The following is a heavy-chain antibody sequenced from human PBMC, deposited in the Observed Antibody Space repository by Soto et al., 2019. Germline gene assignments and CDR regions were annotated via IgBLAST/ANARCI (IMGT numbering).Heavy chain of an antibody. CDR3: ASRDPGTSVDY. D-gene: IGHD1-7*01. CDR1: GGSFTSSNW. V-gene: IGHV4-4*02. Sequence: SETLSLTCAVSGGSFTSSNWWTWVRQPPGRGLEWIGEIYRTGSTNYNPSLKSRVTISLDKSENQFSLKVTSLTAADTAVYYGASRDPGTSVDYWGQGTLVTVSS. CDR2: IYRTGST. J-gene: IGHJ4*02.